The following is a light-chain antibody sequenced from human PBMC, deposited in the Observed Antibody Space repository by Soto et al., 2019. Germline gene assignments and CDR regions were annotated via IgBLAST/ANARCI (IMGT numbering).Light chain of an antibody. J-gene: IGKJ1*01. CDR1: QSVSNY. CDR3: QQRSNWPWT. CDR2: DAS. V-gene: IGKV3-11*01. Sequence: EIVLTQSPDTLSLSPGERATLSCRASQSVSNYLMWYQQKRGQAPRLLIYDASKRATGIPARFSGSGSGTDFTLTISSLEPEDFEVYYCQQRSNWPWTFGQGTKVEIK.